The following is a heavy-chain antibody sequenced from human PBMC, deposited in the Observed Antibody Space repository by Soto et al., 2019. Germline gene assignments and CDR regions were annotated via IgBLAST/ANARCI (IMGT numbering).Heavy chain of an antibody. CDR2: ISATGGGT. J-gene: IGHJ4*02. CDR1: GFKFSNYA. Sequence: GSLRLSCAASGFKFSNYAMSWVRQAPGKGLEWVSLISATGGGTYYADSVKGRFTISRDNSHNTLYLQVHSLTAEDTAVYYCAKDRRAGGNSAFYFDFWGQGAQVTVSS. CDR3: AKDRRAGGNSAFYFDF. D-gene: IGHD3-16*01. V-gene: IGHV3-23*01.